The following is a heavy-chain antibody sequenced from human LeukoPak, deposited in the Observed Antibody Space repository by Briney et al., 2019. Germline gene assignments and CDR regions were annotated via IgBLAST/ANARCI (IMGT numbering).Heavy chain of an antibody. Sequence: GGSLRLSCAASGFRFSSYSMNWVSQAPGKGLEWISYISSGSSTIFYADSVKGRVTISRDNAKNSLYLQMNSLRAEDTAVYYCASDCSGGSLRYWGQGTLVTVSS. J-gene: IGHJ4*02. CDR2: ISSGSSTI. V-gene: IGHV3-48*01. D-gene: IGHD2-15*01. CDR3: ASDCSGGSLRY. CDR1: GFRFSSYS.